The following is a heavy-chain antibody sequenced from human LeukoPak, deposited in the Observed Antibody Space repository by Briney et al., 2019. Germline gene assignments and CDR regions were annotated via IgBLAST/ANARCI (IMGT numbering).Heavy chain of an antibody. CDR1: GYTFTDYY. CDR3: ARIRGGNNYHFDY. V-gene: IGHV1-2*02. D-gene: IGHD1-26*01. J-gene: IGHJ4*02. CDR2: INPNSGAT. Sequence: ASVKVSCKASGYTFTDYYIHWERQPPGQGLEWMGWINPNSGATNYEQKFQGRVTMTKDTYISTGYMELSRLRSDDTAVYYCARIRGGNNYHFDYWGQGTLVTVSS.